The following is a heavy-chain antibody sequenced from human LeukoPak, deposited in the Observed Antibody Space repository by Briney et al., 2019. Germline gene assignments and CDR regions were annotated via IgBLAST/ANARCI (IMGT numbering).Heavy chain of an antibody. CDR1: GYTFTSYG. D-gene: IGHD3-22*01. Sequence: ASVKVSCKASGYTFTSYGISWVRQAPGQGLEWMGWISAYNGNTNYAQKLQGRVTMTTDTSTSTAYMELRSLRSDDTAVYYCARAYYYDSSGYYHVRPVDYWGQGTLVTVSS. CDR3: ARAYYYDSSGYYHVRPVDY. J-gene: IGHJ4*02. V-gene: IGHV1-18*01. CDR2: ISAYNGNT.